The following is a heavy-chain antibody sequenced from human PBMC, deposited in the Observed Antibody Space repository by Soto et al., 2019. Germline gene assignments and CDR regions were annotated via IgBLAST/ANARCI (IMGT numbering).Heavy chain of an antibody. CDR2: VNPCLSMS. Sequence: QVQLVQSGAEVKRPGSSVKVSCKASGDTFSFYSINWVRQAPGLGLEWMGRVNPCLSMSNYAQRFQGRVTMTADKSTSTAYMELSGLRSEDTAMYYCATSYGSGYRAFDYWGQGALVTVSS. CDR1: GDTFSFYS. D-gene: IGHD3-10*01. V-gene: IGHV1-69*04. CDR3: ATSYGSGYRAFDY. J-gene: IGHJ4*02.